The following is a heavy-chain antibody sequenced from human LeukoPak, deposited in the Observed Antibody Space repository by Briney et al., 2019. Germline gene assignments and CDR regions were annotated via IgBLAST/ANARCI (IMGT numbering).Heavy chain of an antibody. CDR2: IYYSGST. V-gene: IGHV4-30-4*07. D-gene: IGHD2-2*01. Sequence: SQTLSLTCAVSGGSISSGGYSWSWIRQPPGKGLEWIGYIYYSGSTYYNSSLKSRVTISVDTSKNQFSLKVSSVTAADTAVYYCARTYCSSMSCSGVDYWGQGTLVTVSS. J-gene: IGHJ4*02. CDR1: GGSISSGGYS. CDR3: ARTYCSSMSCSGVDY.